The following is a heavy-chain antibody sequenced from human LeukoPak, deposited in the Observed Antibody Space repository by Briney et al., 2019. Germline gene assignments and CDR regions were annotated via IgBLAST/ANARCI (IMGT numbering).Heavy chain of an antibody. CDR2: IYYSGRT. Sequence: SETLSLTCTVSGGSISSSSYYWGWIRQPPGKGLEWIVSIYYSGRTYYNPSLKSRATISVDTSNNQFFVQLSSVTAEDTVVYYWAGYPNYYGCNGFDFWGQGTLVTVSS. V-gene: IGHV4-39*01. J-gene: IGHJ4*02. CDR1: GGSISSSSYY. CDR3: AGYPNYYGCNGFDF. D-gene: IGHD3-10*01.